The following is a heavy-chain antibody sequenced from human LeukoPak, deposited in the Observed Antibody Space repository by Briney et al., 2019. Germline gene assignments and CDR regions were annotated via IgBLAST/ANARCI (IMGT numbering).Heavy chain of an antibody. Sequence: PGGSLRLCCAASGFTFSSYAMSWVCQAPGKGLEWVSAISGSGGSTYYADSVKGRFTISRDNSKNTLYLQMNSLRAEDTAVYYCARDRQWPVDHWGQGTLVTVSS. CDR3: ARDRQWPVDH. J-gene: IGHJ5*02. D-gene: IGHD6-19*01. CDR2: ISGSGGST. V-gene: IGHV3-23*01. CDR1: GFTFSSYA.